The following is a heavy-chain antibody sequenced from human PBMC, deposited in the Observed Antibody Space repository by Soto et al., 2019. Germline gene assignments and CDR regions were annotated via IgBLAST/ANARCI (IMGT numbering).Heavy chain of an antibody. Sequence: PAETLSLTCTVSGGSVSSGGSYWSWIRQPPGKVLEWIGYIFYSGSTNYNPSLKSRVTISVDTSRNQFSLNLISVTAADTAVYYCARVSRGSNYYYGMDVWGQGTTVTVSS. V-gene: IGHV4-61*08. CDR3: ARVSRGSNYYYGMDV. D-gene: IGHD3-10*01. CDR2: IFYSGST. CDR1: GGSVSSGGSY. J-gene: IGHJ6*02.